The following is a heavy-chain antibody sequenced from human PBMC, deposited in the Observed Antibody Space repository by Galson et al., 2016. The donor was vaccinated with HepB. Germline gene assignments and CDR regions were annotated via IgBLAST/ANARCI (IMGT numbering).Heavy chain of an antibody. J-gene: IGHJ4*02. CDR1: GHTFTTYG. Sequence: SVKVSCKASGHTFTTYGITWVRQAPGQGLEWMGWISTHSGTTNHAQELQGRITMTTDTSTGTAYMELANLKSDDTAIYYCVRDRERSLDYWGQGTLVSVSS. V-gene: IGHV1-18*01. CDR2: ISTHSGTT. CDR3: VRDRERSLDY.